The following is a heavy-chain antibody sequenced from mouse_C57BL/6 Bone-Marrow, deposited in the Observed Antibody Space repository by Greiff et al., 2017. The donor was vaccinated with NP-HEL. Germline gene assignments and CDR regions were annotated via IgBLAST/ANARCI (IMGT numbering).Heavy chain of an antibody. CDR2: IDPENGDT. Sequence: VQLRQSGAELARPGASVKLSCTASGFNIKDDYMHWVKQRPEQGLEWIGWIDPENGDTEYASKFQGKATITADTSSNTAYLQLSSLTSEDTAVYYCTDGLSAMDYWGQGTSVTVSS. CDR1: GFNIKDDY. V-gene: IGHV14-4*01. CDR3: TDGLSAMDY. J-gene: IGHJ4*01. D-gene: IGHD2-3*01.